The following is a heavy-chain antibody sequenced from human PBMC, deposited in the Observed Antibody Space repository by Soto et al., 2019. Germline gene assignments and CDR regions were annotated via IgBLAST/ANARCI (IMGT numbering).Heavy chain of an antibody. Sequence: GGSLRLSCVASGFTFSNIWMSWVRRSPEKGPEWVASISPDGGEIYYVDSVKGRFTISRDNTRNSLYLQMNSLRAEDTAVYYCAKGPRWGQGTLVTVSS. CDR3: AKGPR. CDR2: ISPDGGEI. V-gene: IGHV3-7*01. J-gene: IGHJ4*02. CDR1: GFTFSNIW.